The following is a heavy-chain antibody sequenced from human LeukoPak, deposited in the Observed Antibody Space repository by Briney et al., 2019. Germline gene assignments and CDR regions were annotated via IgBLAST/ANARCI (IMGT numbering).Heavy chain of an antibody. CDR3: TRVGYIDEGIDY. V-gene: IGHV3-7*04. J-gene: IGHJ4*02. Sequence: GGSLRLSCVASGFPFSSYWMTWVRQAPGKGLEWVADIKQDGSKKSYVDSVKGRFTISRGNAKNSLYLQMNSLRAEDTAIYYCTRVGYIDEGIDYWGQGTLVTVSS. CDR2: IKQDGSKK. D-gene: IGHD5-24*01. CDR1: GFPFSSYW.